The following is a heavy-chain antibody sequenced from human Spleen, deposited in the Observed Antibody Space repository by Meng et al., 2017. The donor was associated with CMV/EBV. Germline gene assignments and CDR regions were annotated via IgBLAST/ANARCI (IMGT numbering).Heavy chain of an antibody. V-gene: IGHV1-18*01. CDR3: ARYVVVVPTARTDYNYYAMDV. Sequence: ASVKVSCKASGGTFSSNAISWVRQAPGQGLEWMGWISPNNGNTNYPRKFPGRVTMTTDTSTSTAYMELRSLRSDDTAVYYCARYVVVVPTARTDYNYYAMDVWGQGTTVTVSS. CDR1: GGTFSSNA. D-gene: IGHD2-2*01. J-gene: IGHJ6*02. CDR2: ISPNNGNT.